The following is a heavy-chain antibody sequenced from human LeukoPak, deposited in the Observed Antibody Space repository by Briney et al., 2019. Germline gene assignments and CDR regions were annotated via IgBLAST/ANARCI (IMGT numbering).Heavy chain of an antibody. V-gene: IGHV4-59*01. CDR3: ARSPTYWSESNGYPRGYDY. Sequence: KPSEPLSLTCSVSGGSNRRYYGTWIPRPPGRGVEWLGYWYYSGDTNYNPSLKSRVTISLDTSKNQFSLKLSSVTAADTAVYYCARSPTYWSESNGYPRGYDYWGQGTLVTVSS. CDR1: GGSNRRYY. CDR2: WYYSGDT. D-gene: IGHD3-22*01. J-gene: IGHJ4*02.